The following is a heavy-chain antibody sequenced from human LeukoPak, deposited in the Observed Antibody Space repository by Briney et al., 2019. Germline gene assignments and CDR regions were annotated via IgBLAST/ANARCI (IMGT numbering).Heavy chain of an antibody. D-gene: IGHD3-22*01. J-gene: IGHJ4*02. CDR3: AKVRPDDRVLSYYFDY. CDR2: FFTGGST. V-gene: IGHV4-4*07. CDR1: GGSIGSSY. Sequence: SETLSLTCTVSGGSIGSSYWSWNRQPAGKGLEWIGRFFTGGSTYYNPSLESRVTMSVDTSKNQFSLNLSSVTAADTAVYYCAKVRPDDRVLSYYFDYWGQGTLVTVSS.